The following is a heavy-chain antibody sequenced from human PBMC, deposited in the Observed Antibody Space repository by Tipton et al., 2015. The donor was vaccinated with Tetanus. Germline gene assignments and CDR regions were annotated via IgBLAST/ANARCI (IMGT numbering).Heavy chain of an antibody. CDR1: GGSISSGSYY. CDR2: ILYGKST. CDR3: ARGRYDALWEGDLLYYHQYGMDV. V-gene: IGHV4-61*01. Sequence: TLSLTCTVSGGSISSGSYYWSWVRQPPGKGLEYLGYILYGKSTHFNPSLQSRLSMSGDPVKNQFSLKLRSVTAADTAVYFCARGRYDALWEGDLLYYHQYGMDVWGQGTTVNVSS. J-gene: IGHJ6*02. D-gene: IGHD1-26*01.